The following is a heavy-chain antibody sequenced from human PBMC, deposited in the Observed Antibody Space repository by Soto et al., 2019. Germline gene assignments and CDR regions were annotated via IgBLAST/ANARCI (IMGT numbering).Heavy chain of an antibody. CDR3: AGQEDYLGYYYYGMDV. CDR2: IYPGDSDT. CDR1: EYSFTSYW. D-gene: IGHD4-17*01. Sequence: GESLKISSKGSEYSFTSYWIGWVRQMPGKGLEWMGIIYPGDSDTRYSPSFQGQVTISADKSISTAYLQWSSLKASDTAMYYCAGQEDYLGYYYYGMDVWGQGTTVTVSS. J-gene: IGHJ6*02. V-gene: IGHV5-51*01.